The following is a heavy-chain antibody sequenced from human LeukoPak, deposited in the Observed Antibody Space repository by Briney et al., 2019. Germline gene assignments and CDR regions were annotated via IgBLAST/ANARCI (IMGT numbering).Heavy chain of an antibody. V-gene: IGHV4-39*01. CDR2: IYYSGST. CDR1: GDSISSSSYY. J-gene: IGHJ4*02. D-gene: IGHD1-26*01. CDR3: ARHESAVGALFY. Sequence: PSETLSLTCTVSGDSISSSSYYWGWIRQPPGKGLEWIGSIYYSGSTFYNPSLKSRVTISVDTSKNQFSLKLSSVTAADTAVYYCARHESAVGALFYWGQGTLVTVSS.